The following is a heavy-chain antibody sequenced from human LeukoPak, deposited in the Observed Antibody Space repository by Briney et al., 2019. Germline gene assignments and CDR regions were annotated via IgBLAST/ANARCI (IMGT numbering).Heavy chain of an antibody. V-gene: IGHV3-13*04. J-gene: IGHJ4*02. CDR2: IGTAGDT. CDR3: ARGALGFDY. Sequence: PGGSLRLSCEASGYIFSSYDIQWVRQATGKGLEWVSSIGTAGDTYYAGSVKGRLTLSRENAKKSSYLQMNNLGPGDTAVYYCARGALGFDYWGQGALVTVSS. CDR1: GYIFSSYD.